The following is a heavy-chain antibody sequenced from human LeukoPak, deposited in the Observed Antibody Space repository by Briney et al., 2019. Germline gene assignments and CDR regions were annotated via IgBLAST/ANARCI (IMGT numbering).Heavy chain of an antibody. D-gene: IGHD2-2*01. J-gene: IGHJ3*01. V-gene: IGHV3-7*01. CDR3: ARYCSSTSCHDAFDF. Sequence: GGSLRVSCAASGFTFSNYWMSWVRQAPGKGLEWVANINQDGSEKYYVDSVKGRFTISRDNAKNSLYLQMNSLRAEDTAVYYCARYCSSTSCHDAFDFWGQGTMATVSS. CDR1: GFTFSNYW. CDR2: INQDGSEK.